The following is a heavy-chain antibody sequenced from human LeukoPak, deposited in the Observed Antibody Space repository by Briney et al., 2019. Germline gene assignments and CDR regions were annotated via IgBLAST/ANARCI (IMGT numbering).Heavy chain of an antibody. J-gene: IGHJ5*02. Sequence: SETLSLTCTVSDGSISSGDYYWSWIRQPPGKGLEWIGYIYYSGSTYYNPSLKSRVTISVDTSKNQFSLKLSSVTAADTAVYYCAAHSDGNSNWFDPWGQGTLVTVAS. D-gene: IGHD4-23*01. CDR1: DGSISSGDYY. V-gene: IGHV4-30-4*01. CDR3: AAHSDGNSNWFDP. CDR2: IYYSGST.